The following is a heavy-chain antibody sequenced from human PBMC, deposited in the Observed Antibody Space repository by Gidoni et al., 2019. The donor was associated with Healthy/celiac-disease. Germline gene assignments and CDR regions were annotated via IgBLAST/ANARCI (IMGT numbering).Heavy chain of an antibody. Sequence: QVQLQQWGAGLLTPSETLSLTCAVYGGSFSGYYWSWIRQPPGKGLEWIGEINHSGSTNYNPSLKSRVTISVDTSKNQFSLKLSSVTAADTAVYYCARGTILRRGYSYGLFDYWGQGTLVTVSS. D-gene: IGHD5-18*01. CDR3: ARGTILRRGYSYGLFDY. V-gene: IGHV4-34*01. CDR1: GGSFSGYY. J-gene: IGHJ4*02. CDR2: INHSGST.